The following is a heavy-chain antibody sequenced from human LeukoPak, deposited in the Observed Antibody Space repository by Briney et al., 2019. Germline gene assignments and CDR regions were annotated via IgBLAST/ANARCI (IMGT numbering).Heavy chain of an antibody. J-gene: IGHJ4*02. D-gene: IGHD3-10*01. CDR2: IKQDGSEK. V-gene: IGHV3-7*01. Sequence: GGSLRLSCAASGFTFSSYWMSWVRQAPGKGLEWVANIKQDGSEKYYVDSVKGRFTISRDNAKNSLYLQMNSLRAEDTAVYYCARDDPSPEFYFDYWGQGTLVTVSS. CDR3: ARDDPSPEFYFDY. CDR1: GFTFSSYW.